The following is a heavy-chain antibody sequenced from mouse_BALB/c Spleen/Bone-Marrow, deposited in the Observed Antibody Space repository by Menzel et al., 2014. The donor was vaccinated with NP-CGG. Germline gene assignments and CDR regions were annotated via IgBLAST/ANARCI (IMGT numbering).Heavy chain of an antibody. CDR2: IRSGGSYT. CDR1: GFTFSSYG. CDR3: ARQSDYDSDGCFDY. J-gene: IGHJ2*01. V-gene: IGHV5-6*01. D-gene: IGHD2-4*01. Sequence: EVKLKESGGDLANPGASLKLSCAASGFTFSSYGMPWVRQTPDKRLEWVATIRSGGSYTYYPDSVKGRFTISTDNAKNALCLRMSSLKSGDTAMYYSARQSDYDSDGCFDYWGQSPTLTVSS.